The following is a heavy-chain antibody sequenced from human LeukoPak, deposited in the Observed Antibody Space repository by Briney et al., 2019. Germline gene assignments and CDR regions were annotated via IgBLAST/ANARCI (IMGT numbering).Heavy chain of an antibody. CDR3: AREGYSYGYSFDY. Sequence: ASVKVSCKASGYTFTSYAMHWVRQAPGQRLEWMGWINAGKGNTKYSQKFQGRVTTTRDTSANTAYMGLSSLRSEDTAVYYCAREGYSYGYSFDYWGRGTLVTVSS. CDR2: INAGKGNT. J-gene: IGHJ4*02. CDR1: GYTFTSYA. V-gene: IGHV1-3*01. D-gene: IGHD5-18*01.